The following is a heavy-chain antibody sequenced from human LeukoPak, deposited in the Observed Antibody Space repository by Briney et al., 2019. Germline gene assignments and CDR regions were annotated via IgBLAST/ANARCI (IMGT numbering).Heavy chain of an antibody. Sequence: PGRSLRLSCAASGFTFDDYAMHWVRPAPGKGLEWVSGLTWNSGSINYADSVKGRYTISRDNAKNSVYLQLNSLRVEDTALYYCAKDRAGSYYDAFNIWGQGTMVTVSS. V-gene: IGHV3-9*01. CDR1: GFTFDDYA. CDR2: LTWNSGSI. J-gene: IGHJ3*02. CDR3: AKDRAGSYYDAFNI. D-gene: IGHD1-26*01.